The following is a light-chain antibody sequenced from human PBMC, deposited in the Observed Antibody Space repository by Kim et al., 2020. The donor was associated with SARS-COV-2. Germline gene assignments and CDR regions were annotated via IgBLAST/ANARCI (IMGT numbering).Light chain of an antibody. CDR2: RDN. CDR3: AAWDDRLTGWV. J-gene: IGLJ3*02. CDR1: SSNTASYS. Sequence: RSPFSAFGRSSNTASYSVNWYQQLPGTAPKLLIYRDNRRTSGVPDRFSGSSSGTSASLAISGLQSDDEADYHWAAWDDRLTGWVFGGGTQLTVL. V-gene: IGLV1-44*01.